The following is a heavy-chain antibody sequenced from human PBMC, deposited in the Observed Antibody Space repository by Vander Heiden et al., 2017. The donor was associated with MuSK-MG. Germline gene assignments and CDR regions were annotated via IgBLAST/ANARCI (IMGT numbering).Heavy chain of an antibody. J-gene: IGHJ5*02. CDR1: GLTFSSYA. V-gene: IGHV3-23*01. D-gene: IGHD2-2*01. Sequence: EVQLLESGGGLVQPGGSVRLSCAASGLTFSSYAMIWVRQAPGEGLEWVSAISGSGGSTYYADSVKGRFTISRDNSKNTLYLQMNSLRAEDTAVYYCAKDPAGSTSPNWFDPWGQGTLVTVSS. CDR2: ISGSGGST. CDR3: AKDPAGSTSPNWFDP.